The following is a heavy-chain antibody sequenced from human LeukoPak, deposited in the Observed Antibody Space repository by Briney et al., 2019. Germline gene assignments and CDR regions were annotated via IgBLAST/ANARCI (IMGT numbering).Heavy chain of an antibody. J-gene: IGHJ4*02. CDR1: GYTFTGYG. D-gene: IGHD3-22*01. V-gene: IGHV1-18*01. CDR2: ISAYNGNT. Sequence: GASVKVSCKASGYTFTGYGISWVRQAPGQGLEWMGWISAYNGNTNYAQKLQGRVTMTTDTSTSTAYMELRSLRSDDTAVYYCARVGYYDSSGYYYYWGQGTLVTVSS. CDR3: ARVGYYDSSGYYYY.